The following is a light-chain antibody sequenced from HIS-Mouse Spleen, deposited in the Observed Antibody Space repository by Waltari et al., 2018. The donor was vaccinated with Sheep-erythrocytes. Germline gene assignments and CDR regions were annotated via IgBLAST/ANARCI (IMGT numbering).Light chain of an antibody. V-gene: IGLV2-11*01. J-gene: IGLJ1*01. CDR2: DVS. CDR1: SSDVGGYNY. CDR3: CSYAGSYNHV. Sequence: QSALTQPRSVSGSPGQSVTISCTGTSSDVGGYNYVSWYQQHPGKAPKLMMYDVSKRPSVVPDRFSGFKSGNPASLTISGLQAEYEADYYCCSYAGSYNHVFATGTKVTVL.